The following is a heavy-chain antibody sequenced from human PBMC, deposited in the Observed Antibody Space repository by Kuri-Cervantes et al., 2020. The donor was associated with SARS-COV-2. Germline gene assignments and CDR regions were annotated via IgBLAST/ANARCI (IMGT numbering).Heavy chain of an antibody. J-gene: IGHJ1*01. V-gene: IGHV3-23*01. CDR3: AKVGGHREYFQN. D-gene: IGHD3-16*01. CDR1: GFTFSSYA. Sequence: GVSLRLSCAASGFTFSSYAMNWVRQAPGKGLEWVSVIGGSGVRTNYADSVKGRFTISRDNSKNTLYLQMNSLRAEDTAVYYCAKVGGHREYFQNWGQGTLVTVS. CDR2: IGGSGVRT.